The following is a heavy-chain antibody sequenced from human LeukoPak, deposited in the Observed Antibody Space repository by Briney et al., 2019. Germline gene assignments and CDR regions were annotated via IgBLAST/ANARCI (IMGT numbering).Heavy chain of an antibody. V-gene: IGHV4-31*03. CDR3: ARAPVTVTTTGPSYFDN. CDR1: GGSISSGGYY. D-gene: IGHD4-17*01. Sequence: SQTLSLTCTVSGGSISSGGYYWSWIRQHPGKGLEWIGYIYYSRSTYYNPSLKSRVTISVDTSKNQFSLKLSSVTAADTAVYYCARAPVTVTTTGPSYFDNWGQGTLVTVSS. J-gene: IGHJ4*02. CDR2: IYYSRST.